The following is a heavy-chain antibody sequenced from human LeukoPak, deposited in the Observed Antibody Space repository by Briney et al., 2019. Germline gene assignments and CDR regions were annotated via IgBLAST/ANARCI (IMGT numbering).Heavy chain of an antibody. V-gene: IGHV3-23*01. CDR1: GFIFSSYA. D-gene: IGHD2-15*01. CDR3: AKDLLIQNVRLNYYYYGMDV. Sequence: PGGSLRLSCAASGFIFSSYAMSWVRQAPGKGLEWVSAISGSGGSTYYADSVKGRFTISRDNSKNTLYLQMNSLRAEDTAVYYCAKDLLIQNVRLNYYYYGMDVWGQGTTVTVSS. J-gene: IGHJ6*02. CDR2: ISGSGGST.